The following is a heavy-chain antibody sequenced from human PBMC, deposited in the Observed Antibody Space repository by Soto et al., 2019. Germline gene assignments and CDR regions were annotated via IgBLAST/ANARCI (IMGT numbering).Heavy chain of an antibody. CDR3: ARRIAAFGLIDS. CDR2: ISNDGSFK. V-gene: IGHV3-30*03. D-gene: IGHD6-13*01. J-gene: IGHJ4*02. Sequence: QAGGSLRLSCATSGFIFSSYGMHWVRQAPGKGLEWVAVISNDGSFKDYADSVKGRFTMSRDNSRNTMYLQMNSLRVEDTATYYCARRIAAFGLIDSLGLGSQVTVSS. CDR1: GFIFSSYG.